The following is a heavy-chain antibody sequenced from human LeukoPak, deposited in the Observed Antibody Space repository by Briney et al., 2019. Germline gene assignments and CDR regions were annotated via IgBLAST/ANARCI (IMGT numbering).Heavy chain of an antibody. V-gene: IGHV1-8*01. J-gene: IGHJ5*02. CDR2: MNPNSGNT. D-gene: IGHD2-2*01. Sequence: ASVKVSCKASGYTFTSHDINWERQATGQGLEWMGWMNPNSGNTGYAQKFQGRVTMTRDTSISTAYMELSSLRSEDTAVYYCAREDIVVVPPARPLRPWGQGTLVTVSS. CDR1: GYTFTSHD. CDR3: AREDIVVVPPARPLRP.